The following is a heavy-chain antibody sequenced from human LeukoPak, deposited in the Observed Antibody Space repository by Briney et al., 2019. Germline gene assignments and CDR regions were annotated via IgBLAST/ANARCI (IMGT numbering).Heavy chain of an antibody. D-gene: IGHD3-22*01. CDR1: GFTFSSYS. J-gene: IGHJ4*02. V-gene: IGHV3-21*01. CDR2: ISSSSSYI. CDR3: ARDHISYYYDSSGSPKDY. Sequence: GGSLRLSCAASGFTFSSYSMNWVRQAPGKGLEWVSSISSSSSYIYYADSVKGRFTISRDNAKNSLCLQMNSLRAEDTAVYYCARDHISYYYDSSGSPKDYWGQGTLVTVSS.